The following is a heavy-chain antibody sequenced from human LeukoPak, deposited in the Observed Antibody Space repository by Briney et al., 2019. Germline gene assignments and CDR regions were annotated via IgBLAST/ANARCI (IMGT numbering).Heavy chain of an antibody. Sequence: SETLSLTCNVSGASIRSGRFHWSWIRQPAGKGLRWIGRINLSGNIDYNPSLWGRLTLSLDTSNNQFSLKLTSMTAADTAMYYCARLRLPATLGAFDIWGQGTMVTVSS. V-gene: IGHV4-61*02. CDR3: ARLRLPATLGAFDI. CDR2: INLSGNI. J-gene: IGHJ3*02. D-gene: IGHD5-12*01. CDR1: GASIRSGRFH.